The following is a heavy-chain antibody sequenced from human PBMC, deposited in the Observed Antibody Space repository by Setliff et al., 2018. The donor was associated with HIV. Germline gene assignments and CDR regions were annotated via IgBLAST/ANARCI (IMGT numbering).Heavy chain of an antibody. Sequence: SETLSLTCSISGVSINRTDHYWGWIRQSPGKRLEWIGSVSQSGSTYYNPSLKSRITISVDRSRNLFSLKLISVTAADQGVYYCARVPVAGANWFDPWGLGTLVTVSS. CDR2: VSQSGST. CDR1: GVSINRTDHY. CDR3: ARVPVAGANWFDP. J-gene: IGHJ5*02. D-gene: IGHD2-21*01. V-gene: IGHV4-39*01.